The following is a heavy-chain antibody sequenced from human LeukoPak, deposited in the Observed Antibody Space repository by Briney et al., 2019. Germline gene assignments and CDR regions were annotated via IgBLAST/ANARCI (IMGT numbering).Heavy chain of an antibody. Sequence: GGSLRFSCAVSGFTFSDYWMQWVRQAPGKGLVWVSRINPDGSITNYADSVKGRFTISRDNAKNTLYLQMNSLRAEDTAVYYCARAGSYRYDYWGQGTLVTVSS. J-gene: IGHJ4*02. CDR3: ARAGSYRYDY. CDR2: INPDGSIT. D-gene: IGHD3-16*02. V-gene: IGHV3-74*01. CDR1: GFTFSDYW.